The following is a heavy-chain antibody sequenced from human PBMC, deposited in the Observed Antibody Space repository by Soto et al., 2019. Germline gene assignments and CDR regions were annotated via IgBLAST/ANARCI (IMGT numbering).Heavy chain of an antibody. CDR3: AHRGCSGGRCYSGGWLDP. J-gene: IGHJ5*02. Sequence: SGPTLVNPTQTLTLTCTFSGFSLSTSGVGVGWIRQPPGKALEWLALIYWNDDKRYSPSLKSRLTITKDTSKNQVVLTMTNMDPVDTATYYCAHRGCSGGRCYSGGWLDPCGQGPLVTVSS. V-gene: IGHV2-5*01. CDR1: GFSLSTSGVG. CDR2: IYWNDDK. D-gene: IGHD2-15*01.